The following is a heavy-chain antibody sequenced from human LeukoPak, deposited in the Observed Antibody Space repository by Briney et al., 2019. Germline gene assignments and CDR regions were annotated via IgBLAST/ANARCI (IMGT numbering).Heavy chain of an antibody. CDR2: ISSSSGYI. CDR1: GFTFSSYS. D-gene: IGHD2-15*01. CDR3: ASQRRDIIMVVDD. Sequence: MSGGSLRLSCAASGFTFSSYSMNWVRQAPGKGLEWVSSISSSSGYIYYADSVKGRFTISRDNAKNSLYLQMNSLRAEDTAVYYCASQRRDIIMVVDDWGQGTLVTVSS. J-gene: IGHJ4*02. V-gene: IGHV3-21*01.